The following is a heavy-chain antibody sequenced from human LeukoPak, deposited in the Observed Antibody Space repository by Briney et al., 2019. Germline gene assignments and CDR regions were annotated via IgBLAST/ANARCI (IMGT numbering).Heavy chain of an antibody. J-gene: IGHJ4*02. V-gene: IGHV3-33*01. CDR2: IWYDGSNT. CDR3: ARHPTYYYDSSGFNFDY. D-gene: IGHD3-22*01. Sequence: GGSLRLSCAASGFTFSTYGMHWVRQAPGKGLEWVAIIWYDGSNTYYADSVKGRFTISRDNSKNTLYLEMSSLRAEDTAVYYCARHPTYYYDSSGFNFDYWGQGTLVTVSS. CDR1: GFTFSTYG.